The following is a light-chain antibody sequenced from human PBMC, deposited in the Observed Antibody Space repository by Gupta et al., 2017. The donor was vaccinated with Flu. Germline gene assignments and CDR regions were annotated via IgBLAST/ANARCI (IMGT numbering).Light chain of an antibody. CDR2: DAS. J-gene: IGKJ2*01. CDR3: QQYDNLRRYT. CDR1: HDINNY. V-gene: IGKV1-33*01. Sequence: DIQMTQSPSSLFASVGDRVTITCQASHDINNYLHWYQQKPGKAPKLLIYDASNLETGVPSRFSGSGSGTDFTFTISSLQPEDIATYYCQQYDNLRRYTFGQGTTLEFK.